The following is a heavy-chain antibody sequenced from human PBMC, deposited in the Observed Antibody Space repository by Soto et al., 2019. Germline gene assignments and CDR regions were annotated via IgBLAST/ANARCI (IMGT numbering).Heavy chain of an antibody. CDR3: ARGVYGSGSYYKS. J-gene: IGHJ5*02. CDR2: INHSGST. V-gene: IGHV4-34*01. D-gene: IGHD3-10*01. CDR1: GGSFSGYY. Sequence: SETLSLTCAVYGGSFSGYYWSWIRQPPGKGLEWIGEINHSGSTNYNPSLKSRVTISVDTSKNQFSLKLSSVTAADTAVYYCARGVYGSGSYYKSWGQGTLVTVSS.